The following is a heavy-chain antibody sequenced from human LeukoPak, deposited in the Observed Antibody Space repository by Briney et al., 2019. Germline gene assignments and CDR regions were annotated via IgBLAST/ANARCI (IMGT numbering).Heavy chain of an antibody. D-gene: IGHD3-9*01. Sequence: GASVKVSCKASGYTFTGYYMHWVRQAPGQGLEWMGWINPNSGGTNYAQKFQGRVTMTRDTSISTAYMELSRLRSDDTAVYYCARCSSFDWPPFDYWGQGTLVTVSS. V-gene: IGHV1-2*02. CDR1: GYTFTGYY. CDR3: ARCSSFDWPPFDY. J-gene: IGHJ4*02. CDR2: INPNSGGT.